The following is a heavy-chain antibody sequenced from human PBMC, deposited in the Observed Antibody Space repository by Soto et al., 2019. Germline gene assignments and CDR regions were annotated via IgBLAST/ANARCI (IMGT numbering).Heavy chain of an antibody. V-gene: IGHV3-15*01. CDR1: GFTFSNAW. CDR3: TAPMVRGLNWFDP. D-gene: IGHD3-10*01. J-gene: IGHJ5*02. Sequence: VGSLRLSCAASGFTFSNAWMSWVRQAPGKGLEWVGRIKSKTDGGTTDYAAPVKGRFTISRDDSKNTLYLQMNSLKTEDTAVYYCTAPMVRGLNWFDPWGQGTLVTVSS. CDR2: IKSKTDGGTT.